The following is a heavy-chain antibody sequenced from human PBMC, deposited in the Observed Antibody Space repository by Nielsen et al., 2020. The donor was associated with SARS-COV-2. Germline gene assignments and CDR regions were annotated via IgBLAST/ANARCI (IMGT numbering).Heavy chain of an antibody. CDR3: ARVGSYGDPEYLDY. CDR1: GFTFDDHG. Sequence: GGSLRLSCAASGFTFDDHGMSWVRQAPGKGLEWVSGISWNGDITNYADSVKGRFTISRDNAKNSLYLQMNGLRAEDTALYYCARVGSYGDPEYLDYWGQGALVTVSS. CDR2: ISWNGDIT. D-gene: IGHD4/OR15-4a*01. V-gene: IGHV3-20*04. J-gene: IGHJ4*02.